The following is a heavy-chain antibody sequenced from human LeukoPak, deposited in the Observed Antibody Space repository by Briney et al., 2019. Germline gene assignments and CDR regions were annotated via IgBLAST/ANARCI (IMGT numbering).Heavy chain of an antibody. Sequence: PGGSLRLSCAASGFTFSSYAMHWVRQAPGKGLEWVSSISSSTNYIYQADSVRGRFTVSRDNAKNSLYLQMNSLRAEDTAVYYCARSGIDTSAWFTEFDCWGQGTLVTVSS. CDR2: ISSSTNYI. CDR1: GFTFSSYA. J-gene: IGHJ4*02. V-gene: IGHV3-21*01. D-gene: IGHD6-19*01. CDR3: ARSGIDTSAWFTEFDC.